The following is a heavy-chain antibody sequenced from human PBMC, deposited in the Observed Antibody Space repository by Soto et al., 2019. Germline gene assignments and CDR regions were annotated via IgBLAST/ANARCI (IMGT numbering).Heavy chain of an antibody. CDR1: GFTFSSYA. CDR3: ARESEDLTSNFDY. CDR2: ISSTTNYI. V-gene: IGHV3-21*01. J-gene: IGHJ4*02. Sequence: KAGGSLRLSCAASGFTFSSYAMHWVRQAPGKGLEWVSSISSTTNYIYYADSMKGRFTVSRDNAKNSVYLDMNSLSAEDTAVYYCARESEDLTSNFDYWGQGTLVTVSS.